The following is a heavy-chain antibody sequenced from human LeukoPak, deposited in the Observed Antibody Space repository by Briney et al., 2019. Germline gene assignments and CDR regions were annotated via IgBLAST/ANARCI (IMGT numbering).Heavy chain of an antibody. CDR3: ARDVISILLYYGMDV. V-gene: IGHV1-69*05. D-gene: IGHD2/OR15-2a*01. Sequence: ASVKVSCKASGGTFSSYAISWVRQAPGQGLEWMGGIIPIFGTANYAQKLQGRVTMTTDTSTSTAYMELRSLRSDDTAVYYCARDVISILLYYGMDVWGQGTTVTVSS. J-gene: IGHJ6*02. CDR2: IIPIFGTA. CDR1: GGTFSSYA.